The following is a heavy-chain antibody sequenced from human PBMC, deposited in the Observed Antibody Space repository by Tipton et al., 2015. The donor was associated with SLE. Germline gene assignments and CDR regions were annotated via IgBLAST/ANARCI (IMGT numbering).Heavy chain of an antibody. CDR2: IYYSGST. CDR3: ARGGAIGYGDPGYFDY. Sequence: LRLSCTVSGGSISSHYWSWIRQPPGKGLEWIGYIYYSGSTNYNPSLKSRVTISVDTSKNQFSLKLSSVTAADTAVYYCARGGAIGYGDPGYFDYWGQGTLVTVSS. J-gene: IGHJ4*02. CDR1: GGSISSHY. D-gene: IGHD4-17*01. V-gene: IGHV4-59*11.